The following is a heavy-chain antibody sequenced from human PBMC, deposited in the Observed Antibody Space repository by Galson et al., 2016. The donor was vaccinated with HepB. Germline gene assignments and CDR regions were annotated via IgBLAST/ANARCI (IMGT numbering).Heavy chain of an antibody. V-gene: IGHV3-7*01. J-gene: IGHJ3*01. CDR1: GFTFRTSW. CDR3: ARDPMRFAFDL. Sequence: SLRLSCAASGFTFRTSWMSRVRQPPGKGPEWVANINPDGSQTYYVDSVKGRFNISKDNAKNSLYLRMNSLRADDTAVYYCARDPMRFAFDLWGQGTMVTVSS. CDR2: INPDGSQT.